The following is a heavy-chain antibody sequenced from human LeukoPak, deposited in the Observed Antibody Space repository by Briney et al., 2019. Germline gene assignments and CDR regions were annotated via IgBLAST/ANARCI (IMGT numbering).Heavy chain of an antibody. CDR3: VKGGGNVRRYFEY. Sequence: PGGSLRLSCAASGFTVSSNYMSWVRQAPGKGLEWVSLIYSGGSTYYADSVKGRFTISRDNSKNTLYLQMNSLRAEDTAVYYCVKGGGNVRRYFEYWGQGTLVTVSS. J-gene: IGHJ4*02. CDR2: IYSGGST. D-gene: IGHD4-23*01. CDR1: GFTVSSNY. V-gene: IGHV3-53*01.